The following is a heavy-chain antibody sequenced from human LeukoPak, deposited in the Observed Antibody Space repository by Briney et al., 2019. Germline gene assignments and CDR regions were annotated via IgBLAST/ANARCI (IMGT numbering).Heavy chain of an antibody. V-gene: IGHV4-34*01. CDR1: GGSFSGYY. CDR3: ARDRLTPMVRGSLDY. Sequence: PSEPLSLTCAVYGGSFSGYYWSWIRQPPGKGLEWIGEINHSGSTNYNPSLKSRVTISVDTSKNQFSLKLSSVTAADTAVYYCARDRLTPMVRGSLDYWGQGTLVTVSS. D-gene: IGHD3-10*01. J-gene: IGHJ4*02. CDR2: INHSGST.